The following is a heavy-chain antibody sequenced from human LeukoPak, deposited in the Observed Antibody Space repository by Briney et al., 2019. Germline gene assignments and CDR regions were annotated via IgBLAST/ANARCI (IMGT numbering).Heavy chain of an antibody. D-gene: IGHD2-21*02. CDR3: ARGLHCGGDCYLDAFDI. J-gene: IGHJ3*02. CDR2: INHSGST. V-gene: IGHV4-34*01. Sequence: PSETLSLTCAVYGESFSGYYWSWIRRPPGKGLEWIGEINHSGSTNYNPSLKSRVTISVDTSKNQFSLKLSSVTAADTAVYYRARGLHCGGDCYLDAFDIWGQGTMVTVSS. CDR1: GESFSGYY.